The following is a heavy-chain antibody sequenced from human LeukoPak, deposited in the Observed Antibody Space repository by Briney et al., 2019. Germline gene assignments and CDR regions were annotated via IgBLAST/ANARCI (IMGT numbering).Heavy chain of an antibody. J-gene: IGHJ5*02. Sequence: GGSLRLSCAASGFTFSSYAMSWVRQAPGKGLEWVSAISDSGGNTYYADSVKGRFTISRDNSKNTLYLQMNSLSADDTAVYYCAKRIAAAGTLLARGFDPWGQGTLVTVSS. CDR1: GFTFSSYA. D-gene: IGHD6-13*01. CDR2: ISDSGGNT. V-gene: IGHV3-23*01. CDR3: AKRIAAAGTLLARGFDP.